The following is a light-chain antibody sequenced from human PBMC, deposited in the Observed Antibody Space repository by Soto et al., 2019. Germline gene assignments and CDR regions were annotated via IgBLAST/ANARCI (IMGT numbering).Light chain of an antibody. J-gene: IGLJ3*02. CDR1: SSNVGYNS. V-gene: IGLV1-44*01. CDR2: SYN. Sequence: QSVLTQPPSASGTPGQRVTISCSGSSSNVGYNSLNWYQQLPGTAPKLLIYSYNQRPSGVPDRFSGSKSGTSASLAISGLQSGDEADYYCATWDGSLWVFGGGTKLTVL. CDR3: ATWDGSLWV.